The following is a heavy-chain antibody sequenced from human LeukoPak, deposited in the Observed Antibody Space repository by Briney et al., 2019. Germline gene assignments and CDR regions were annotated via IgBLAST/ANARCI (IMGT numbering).Heavy chain of an antibody. Sequence: PGGSLRLSCAASGFTFSSYAMHWVRQAPGKGLEWVAVISYDGSNKYYADSVKGRLTISRDNSKNTLYLQMNSLRAEDTAVYYCARAANYYDSSGLFDWFDPWGQGTLVTVSS. CDR1: GFTFSSYA. J-gene: IGHJ5*02. V-gene: IGHV3-30-3*01. D-gene: IGHD3-22*01. CDR3: ARAANYYDSSGLFDWFDP. CDR2: ISYDGSNK.